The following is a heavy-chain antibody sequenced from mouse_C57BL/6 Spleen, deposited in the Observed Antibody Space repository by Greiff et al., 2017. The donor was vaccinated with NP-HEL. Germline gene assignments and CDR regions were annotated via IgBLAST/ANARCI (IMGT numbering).Heavy chain of an antibody. CDR3: ARSLTGPRYFDV. J-gene: IGHJ1*03. CDR1: GYTFTSYW. CDR2: IDPSDSYP. D-gene: IGHD4-1*01. Sequence: VQLQQPGAELVMPGASVKLSCKASGYTFTSYWMHWVKQRPGQGLEWIGEIDPSDSYPNYNQKFKGKSTLTVDKSSSTAYMQLSSLTSEDSAVYYCARSLTGPRYFDVWGTGTTVTVSS. V-gene: IGHV1-69*01.